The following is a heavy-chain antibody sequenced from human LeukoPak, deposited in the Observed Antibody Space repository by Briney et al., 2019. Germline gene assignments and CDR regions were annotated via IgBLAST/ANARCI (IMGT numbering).Heavy chain of an antibody. CDR3: ARFEERGYQLPYPAG. J-gene: IGHJ4*02. CDR2: IYPGDSDT. D-gene: IGHD2-2*02. V-gene: IGHV5-51*01. CDR1: GYSFTSYW. Sequence: GESLKISCKGSGYSFTSYWIGWVRQMPGKGLEWMGIIYPGDSDTRYSPSFQGQVTISADKSISTAYLQWSSLKASDTAMYYCARFEERGYQLPYPAGWGQGTPVTVSS.